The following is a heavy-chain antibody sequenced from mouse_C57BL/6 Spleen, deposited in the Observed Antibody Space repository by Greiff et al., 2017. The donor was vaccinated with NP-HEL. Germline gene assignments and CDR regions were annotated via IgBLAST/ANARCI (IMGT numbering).Heavy chain of an antibody. CDR2: INYDGSST. J-gene: IGHJ2*01. CDR1: GFTFSDYY. V-gene: IGHV5-16*01. CDR3: ARARGRVYFDY. Sequence: EVKLMESEGGLVQPGSSMKLSCTASGFTFSDYYMAWVRQVPEKGLEWVANINYDGSSTYYLDSLKSRFIISRDNAKNILYLQMSSLKSEDTATYYCARARGRVYFDYWGQGTTLTVSS.